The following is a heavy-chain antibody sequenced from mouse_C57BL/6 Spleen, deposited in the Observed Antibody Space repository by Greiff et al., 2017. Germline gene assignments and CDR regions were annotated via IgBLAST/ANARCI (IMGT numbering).Heavy chain of an antibody. V-gene: IGHV1-59*01. J-gene: IGHJ3*01. Sequence: VQLQQPGAELARPGTSVKLSCKASGYTFTSYGMHWVKQRPGQGLEWIGVIDPSDSYTYYNQKFKGKATVTVDKSSSTAYMQLSSLTSEDSSVYSWAGRCSSYDWFAYWGQATLVTVSA. D-gene: IGHD1-1*01. CDR1: GYTFTSYG. CDR3: AGRCSSYDWFAY. CDR2: IDPSDSYT.